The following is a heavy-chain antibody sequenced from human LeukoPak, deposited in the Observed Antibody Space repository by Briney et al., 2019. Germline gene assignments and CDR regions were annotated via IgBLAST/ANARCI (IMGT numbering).Heavy chain of an antibody. D-gene: IGHD1-1*01. CDR2: TIPLFGTT. J-gene: IGHJ6*03. CDR3: ARGSWDDVGYYYYYYMDV. CDR1: GGSFSSHA. Sequence: SVTVSCKASGGSFSSHAVGWVRQAPGQGLEWLGGTIPLFGTTRYAQKFQGRVTITTDESTRTAYMDLSSLTSEDTAVYYCARGSWDDVGYYYYYYMDVWGKGSTVTVSS. V-gene: IGHV1-69*05.